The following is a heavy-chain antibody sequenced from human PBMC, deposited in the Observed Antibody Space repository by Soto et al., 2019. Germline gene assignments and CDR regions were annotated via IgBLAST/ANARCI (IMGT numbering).Heavy chain of an antibody. CDR2: IYYTGLS. J-gene: IGHJ4*02. D-gene: IGHD6-13*01. V-gene: IGHV4-59*01. CDR3: ACYSSHWPFFDF. CDR1: GGSISSYY. Sequence: PSETLSLTCTVSGGSISSYYWSWIRQPPGKGLEWIGYIYYTGLSNSNPSLNSRVTMSVDTSKNQFSLKLSSVTAADTAVYYCACYSSHWPFFDFWGQGTLVTVSS.